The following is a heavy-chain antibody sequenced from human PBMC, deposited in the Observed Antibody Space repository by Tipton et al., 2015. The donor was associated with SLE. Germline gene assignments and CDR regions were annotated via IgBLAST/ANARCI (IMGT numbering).Heavy chain of an antibody. Sequence: GSLRLSCAVSEFDDSWLSWVRQAPGKGLEWVANINQDGSETNYVDFVRGRFTISRDNAKNLLYLQMNNLRAEDTALYYCTKRNGFLWGFDVWGHGTMVTVSS. J-gene: IGHJ3*01. CDR1: EFDDSW. CDR3: TKRNGFLWGFDV. CDR2: INQDGSET. D-gene: IGHD3-16*01. V-gene: IGHV3-7*01.